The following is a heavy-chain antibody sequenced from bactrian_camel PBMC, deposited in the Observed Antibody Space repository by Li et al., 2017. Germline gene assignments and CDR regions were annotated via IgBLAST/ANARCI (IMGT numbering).Heavy chain of an antibody. J-gene: IGHJ4*01. V-gene: IGHV3S59*01. Sequence: DVQLVESGGGSVQAGGSLRLSCTASAYTYSNNCMGWFRQAPGKEREGVASITRIHGGTAYADSVKGRFIISRDNAKNTWYLQMNILKPEDTAMYYCAAVVGCSTAPWLRDPGQRQGPIYWGQGTQVTVS. CDR2: ITRIHGGT. CDR1: AYTYSNNC. CDR3: AAVVGCSTAPWLRDPGQRQGPIY. D-gene: IGHD7*01.